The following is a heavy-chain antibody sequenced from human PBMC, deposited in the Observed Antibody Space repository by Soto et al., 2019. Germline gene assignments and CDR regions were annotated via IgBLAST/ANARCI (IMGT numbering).Heavy chain of an antibody. CDR3: AASAQAPTAIDY. CDR2: INPKTGDT. J-gene: IGHJ4*02. V-gene: IGHV1-2*06. CDR1: GYTFTAYY. Sequence: VSVKVSCKASGYTFTAYYMCWVRQAPGQGLEWVGRINPKTGDTNYAPEFQGRVTMTRETSISTAYMELSSLGSDDTAFYCLAASAQAPTAIDYWSQGT. D-gene: IGHD2-2*02.